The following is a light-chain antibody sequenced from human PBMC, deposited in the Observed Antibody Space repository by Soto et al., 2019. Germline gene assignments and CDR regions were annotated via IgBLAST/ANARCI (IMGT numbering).Light chain of an antibody. CDR2: DAS. V-gene: IGKV1-5*01. J-gene: IGKJ1*01. CDR3: QQYGSLRT. CDR1: QSISRW. Sequence: DIQMTQSPSTLSASVGDRVTTTCRASQSISRWLAWYQQKPGKAPKLLIYDASTLQSGVPSRFSGRGAGTDFPLTISRLEAEDLAVYYRQQYGSLRTFGQGTKVDIK.